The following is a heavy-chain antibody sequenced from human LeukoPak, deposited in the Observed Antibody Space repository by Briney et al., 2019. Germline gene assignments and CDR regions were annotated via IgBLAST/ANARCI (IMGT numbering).Heavy chain of an antibody. CDR1: GFTFSSYA. CDR2: ISGSGGTT. D-gene: IGHD7-27*01. CDR3: AKKKNWGLYAFDI. J-gene: IGHJ3*02. V-gene: IGHV3-23*01. Sequence: GGSLRLSCAASGFTFSSYAMSWVRQAPGKGLKWVSAISGSGGTTYYADSVKGRFTISRDNSKNTLSLQMNSLRAEDTAVYYCAKKKNWGLYAFDIWGQGTMVTVSS.